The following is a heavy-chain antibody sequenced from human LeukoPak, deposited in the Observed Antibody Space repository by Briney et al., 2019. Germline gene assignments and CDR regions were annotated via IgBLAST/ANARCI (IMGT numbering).Heavy chain of an antibody. D-gene: IGHD5-18*01. CDR1: GGSISNHY. CDR2: IYYSGSN. CDR3: SRAGGYSYGYYYYCYMDV. V-gene: IGHV4-59*11. J-gene: IGHJ6*03. Sequence: SETLSRTCTASGGSISNHYWSWIRQPPGKGLEWMGYIYYSGSNNYNPSLKSRVTISVKATKNQFTLKLRPVTAANPASYYFSRAGGYSYGYYYYCYMDVWGKGTTVTVSS.